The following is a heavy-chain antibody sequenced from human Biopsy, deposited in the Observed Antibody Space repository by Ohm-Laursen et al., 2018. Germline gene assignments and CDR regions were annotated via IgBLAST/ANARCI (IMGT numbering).Heavy chain of an antibody. CDR3: ATKLTGYFHH. V-gene: IGHV1-69*06. CDR1: GGTFSNYG. CDR2: NVPILGTG. J-gene: IGHJ1*01. D-gene: IGHD3-9*01. Sequence: SSVKVSCNAPGGTFSNYGVNWVRQAPGQGLEWLGGNVPILGTGNYAQKFQDRVTVAADTSTSTATMELRSLRSDDTAVYYCATKLTGYFHHWGQGTLVIVSS.